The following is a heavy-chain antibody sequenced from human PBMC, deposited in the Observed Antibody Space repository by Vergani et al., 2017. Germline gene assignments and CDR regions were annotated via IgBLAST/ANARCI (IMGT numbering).Heavy chain of an antibody. Sequence: QMQLQESGPGLVKASETLSLTCTVSGDSIISRSYYWGWIRQPPGKGLEWIGSIYNSGNGDSSSSLKSRVTISADTSKNQFSLRLTSVTAADTAVYFCARHSTVEWLVKLGWIDPWGQGSLVTVSS. CDR1: GDSIISRSYY. CDR2: IYNSGNG. J-gene: IGHJ5*02. V-gene: IGHV4-39*01. D-gene: IGHD6-19*01. CDR3: ARHSTVEWLVKLGWIDP.